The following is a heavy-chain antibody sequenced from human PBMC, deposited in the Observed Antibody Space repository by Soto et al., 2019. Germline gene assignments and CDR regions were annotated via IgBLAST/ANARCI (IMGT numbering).Heavy chain of an antibody. CDR1: GFTFSSFG. CDR2: ISYDGSQL. D-gene: IGHD1-26*01. V-gene: IGHV3-30*18. Sequence: QVQLVESGGGVVQPGRSLRLSCTDSGFTFSSFGMHWVRQAPGKGLEWVAGISYDGSQLHYADSVKARFTISTDYSHNTLFLQMTSLRPEDTAVYYCAKEGRGVGATTIDFPHWGQGTLVTVSS. CDR3: AKEGRGVGATTIDFPH. J-gene: IGHJ1*01.